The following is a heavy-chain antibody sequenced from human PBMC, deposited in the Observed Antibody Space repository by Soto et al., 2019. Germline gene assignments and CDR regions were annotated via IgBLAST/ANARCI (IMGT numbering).Heavy chain of an antibody. D-gene: IGHD3-22*01. Sequence: QLQLQESGPGLVKPSETLSLTCTVSGGSISSSSYYWGWIRQPPGKGLEWIGSIYYSGSTYYNPSLKSRVTISVDTSKNQFSLKLSSVTAADTAVYYCASMFYDSSGYYDYIAEYFQHWGQGTLVTVSS. J-gene: IGHJ1*01. CDR1: GGSISSSSYY. V-gene: IGHV4-39*01. CDR3: ASMFYDSSGYYDYIAEYFQH. CDR2: IYYSGST.